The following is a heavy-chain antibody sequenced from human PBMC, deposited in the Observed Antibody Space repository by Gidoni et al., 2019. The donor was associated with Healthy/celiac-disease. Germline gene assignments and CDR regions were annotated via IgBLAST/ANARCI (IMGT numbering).Heavy chain of an antibody. CDR3: ARVLPIGMIVAEDAFDI. CDR2: INHSGST. D-gene: IGHD3-22*01. J-gene: IGHJ3*02. CDR1: GGSFSGYY. V-gene: IGHV4-34*01. Sequence: QVQLQQWGAGLLKPSETLSLTCAVYGGSFSGYYWSWIRQPPGKGLEWIGEINHSGSTNYNPSLKSRVTISVDTSKNQFSLKLSSVTAADTAVYYCARVLPIGMIVAEDAFDIWGQGTMVTVSS.